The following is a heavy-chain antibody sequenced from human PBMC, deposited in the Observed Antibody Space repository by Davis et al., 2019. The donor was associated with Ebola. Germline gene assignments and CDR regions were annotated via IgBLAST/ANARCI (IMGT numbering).Heavy chain of an antibody. CDR3: ARVGYCSSTSCRTVRWDNWFDP. CDR1: GGSISSGDYY. V-gene: IGHV4-30-4*01. J-gene: IGHJ5*02. CDR2: IYYSGST. D-gene: IGHD2-2*03. Sequence: PSETLSLTCTVSGGSISSGDYYWSWIRQPPGKGLEWIGYIYYSGSTYYNPSLKSRVTISVDTSKNQFSLKLSSVTAADTAVYYCARVGYCSSTSCRTVRWDNWFDPWGQGTLVTVSS.